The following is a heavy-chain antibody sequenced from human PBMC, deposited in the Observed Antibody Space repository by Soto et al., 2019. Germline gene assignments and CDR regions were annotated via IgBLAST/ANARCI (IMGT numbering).Heavy chain of an antibody. CDR3: AKKRVLVPAMYHFDS. V-gene: IGHV3-23*01. J-gene: IGHJ4*02. CDR2: ISGDGGTT. Sequence: EVQLLESGGGLVQPGGSLRLSCAASGFTFSSYAMNWVRQAPGKGLEWVSIISGDGGTTSYADSVKGRFTISRDNSKNTLYLQMNSLRAEDTAVYYCAKKRVLVPAMYHFDSWGQGTLVTVSS. CDR1: GFTFSSYA. D-gene: IGHD2-2*01.